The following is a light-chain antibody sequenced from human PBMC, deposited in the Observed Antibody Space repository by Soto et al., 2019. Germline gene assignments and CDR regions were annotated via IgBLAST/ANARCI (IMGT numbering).Light chain of an antibody. CDR1: QSISNY. V-gene: IGKV1-39*01. CDR3: QQSYSRRS. Sequence: DIQMTQSPSSLSAFVGDRVTITCRASQSISNYLNWYQQKPGKAPELLIYSASTLQSGVPSRFSGSGSGTHFTLTISSLQPEDFATYSCQQSYSRRSFGRGTKVEI. J-gene: IGKJ1*01. CDR2: SAS.